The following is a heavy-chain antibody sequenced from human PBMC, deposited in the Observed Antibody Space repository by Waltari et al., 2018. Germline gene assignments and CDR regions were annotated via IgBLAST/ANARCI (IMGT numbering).Heavy chain of an antibody. CDR3: ARHYPLIAARPDYFDY. V-gene: IGHV4-39*01. Sequence: QVQLQESGPGLVKPSETLSLTCTVSGGSISSSSYYWGWIRQPPGKGLEWIGSIYYSGSTYYNPSLKSRVTISVDTSKNQFSLKLSSVTAADTAVYYCARHYPLIAARPDYFDYWGQGTLVTVSS. CDR2: IYYSGST. J-gene: IGHJ4*02. CDR1: GGSISSSSYY. D-gene: IGHD6-6*01.